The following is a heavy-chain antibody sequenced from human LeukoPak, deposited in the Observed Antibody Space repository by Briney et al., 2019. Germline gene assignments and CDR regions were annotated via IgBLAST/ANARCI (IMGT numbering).Heavy chain of an antibody. CDR3: ARGNYDSSGYDDY. V-gene: IGHV3-33*01. CDR1: GFTFSNYG. CDR2: IWYDGSNK. D-gene: IGHD3-22*01. J-gene: IGHJ4*02. Sequence: GGSLRLSCAASGFTFSNYGMHWVRQAPNKGLEWVAVIWYDGSNKYYADSVKGRFTISRDNSKNTLYLQMNSLRAEDTAVYYCARGNYDSSGYDDYWGQGTLVTVSS.